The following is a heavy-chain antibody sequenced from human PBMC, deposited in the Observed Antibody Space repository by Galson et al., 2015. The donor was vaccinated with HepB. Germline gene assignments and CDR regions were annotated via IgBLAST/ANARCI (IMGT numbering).Heavy chain of an antibody. Sequence: SLRLSCAASGFTFSSYSMNWVRQAPGKGLEWVSSISSSSSYIYYADSVKGRFTISRDNAKNSLYLQMNSLRAEDTAVYYCARGGIVATIVDYYYGMDVWGQGTTVTVSS. CDR3: ARGGIVATIVDYYYGMDV. V-gene: IGHV3-21*01. J-gene: IGHJ6*02. CDR1: GFTFSSYS. D-gene: IGHD5-12*01. CDR2: ISSSSSYI.